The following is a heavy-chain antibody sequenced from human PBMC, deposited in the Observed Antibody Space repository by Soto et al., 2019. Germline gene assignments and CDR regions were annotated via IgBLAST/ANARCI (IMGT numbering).Heavy chain of an antibody. V-gene: IGHV4-34*01. CDR1: GGSFSGYY. J-gene: IGHJ5*02. D-gene: IGHD6-13*01. Sequence: SETLSLTCAVYGGSFSGYYWSWIRQPPGKGLEWIGEINHSGSTNYNPSLKSRITISVDTSKNQFSLKLSSVTAADTAVYYCARGRGRAAAAWFDPWGQGTLVTVSS. CDR2: INHSGST. CDR3: ARGRGRAAAAWFDP.